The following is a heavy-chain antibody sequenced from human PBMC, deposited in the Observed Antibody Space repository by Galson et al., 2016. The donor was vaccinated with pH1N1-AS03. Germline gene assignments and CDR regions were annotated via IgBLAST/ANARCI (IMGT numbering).Heavy chain of an antibody. J-gene: IGHJ4*02. CDR2: TYYRSRWYN. V-gene: IGHV6-1*01. CDR1: WDSVSSDSAA. D-gene: IGHD4-17*01. Sequence: CAISWDSVSSDSAAWNWIRQSPSRGLEWLGRTYYRSRWYNDYAPSLSSRVSFTADTSKNQFSLHLTSVTPAASATYFCVRDFYGDVFGYWGQGTLVTVSS. CDR3: VRDFYGDVFGY.